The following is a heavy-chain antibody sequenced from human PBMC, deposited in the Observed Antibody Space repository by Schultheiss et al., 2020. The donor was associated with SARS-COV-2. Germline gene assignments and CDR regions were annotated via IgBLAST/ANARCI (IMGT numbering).Heavy chain of an antibody. J-gene: IGHJ6*03. Sequence: GGSLRLSCAASGFTFSSYAMSWVRQAPGKGLEWVSAISGSGGSTYYADSVKGRFTISRDNSKNTLYLQMNSLRAEDTAVYYCARGRVSAIDYYYYMDVWGKGTTATVSS. CDR3: ARGRVSAIDYYYYMDV. CDR1: GFTFSSYA. V-gene: IGHV3-23*01. CDR2: ISGSGGST. D-gene: IGHD2-8*01.